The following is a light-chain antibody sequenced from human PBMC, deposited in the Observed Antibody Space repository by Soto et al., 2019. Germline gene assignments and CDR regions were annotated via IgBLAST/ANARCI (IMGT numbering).Light chain of an antibody. V-gene: IGLV1-44*01. CDR3: AAGDDSLFALL. CDR1: YSNVGSNV. J-gene: IGLJ3*02. CDR2: SND. Sequence: QSSLTQPPSASGTPGQRVTISCSGTYSNVGSNVVNWYQQVPGAAPKLVIYSNDRRPSGVPDRFFGSKSGASASLAISGLQTEDEADYYCAAGDDSLFALLFGGGTKVTVL.